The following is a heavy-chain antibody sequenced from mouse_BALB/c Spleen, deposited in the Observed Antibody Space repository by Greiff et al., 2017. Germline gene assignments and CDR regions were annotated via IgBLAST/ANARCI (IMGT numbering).Heavy chain of an antibody. D-gene: IGHD1-1*01. CDR3: AIPDYYGSSNGFAY. J-gene: IGHJ3*01. CDR1: GYTFTDYW. Sequence: QVQLQQPGAELVMPGASVKMSCTASGYTFTDYWMHWVKQRPGQGLEWIGAIDTSGSYTSYNQKFKGKATLTVDESSSTAYMQLSSLTSEDSAVYYCAIPDYYGSSNGFAYWGQGTLVTVSA. V-gene: IGHV1-69*01. CDR2: IDTSGSYT.